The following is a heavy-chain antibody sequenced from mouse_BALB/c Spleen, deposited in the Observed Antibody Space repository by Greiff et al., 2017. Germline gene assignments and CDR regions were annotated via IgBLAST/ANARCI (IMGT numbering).Heavy chain of an antibody. Sequence: QVHLQQSGPGLVQPSQSLSITCTVSGFSLTSYGVHWVRQSPGKGLEWLGVIWSGGSTDYNAAFISRLSISKDNSKSQVFFKMNSLQANDTSIYYCARNYYGKRTYAMDYWGQGTSVTVSS. V-gene: IGHV2-2*02. CDR3: ARNYYGKRTYAMDY. D-gene: IGHD1-1*01. CDR1: GFSLTSYG. CDR2: IWSGGST. J-gene: IGHJ4*01.